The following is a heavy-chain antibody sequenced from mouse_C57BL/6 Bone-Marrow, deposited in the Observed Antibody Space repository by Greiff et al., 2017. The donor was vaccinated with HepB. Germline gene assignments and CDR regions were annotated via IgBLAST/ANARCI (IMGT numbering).Heavy chain of an antibody. J-gene: IGHJ1*03. V-gene: IGHV1-62-2*01. CDR3: ARHESRYYDYPWYFDV. CDR2: FYPGSGSI. Sequence: QVQLKESGAELVKPGASVKLSCKASGYTFTEYTIHWVKQRSGQGLEWIGWFYPGSGSIKYNEKFKDKATLTEDKSSSTVYMELSRLTSEDSAVYFCARHESRYYDYPWYFDVWGTGTTVTVSS. D-gene: IGHD2-4*01. CDR1: GYTFTEYT.